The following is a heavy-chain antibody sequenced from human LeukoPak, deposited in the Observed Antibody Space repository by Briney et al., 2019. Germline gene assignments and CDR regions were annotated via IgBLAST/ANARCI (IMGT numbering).Heavy chain of an antibody. CDR1: GGSISSYY. V-gene: IGHV4-59*01. Sequence: SETLSLTCTVSGGSISSYYWSWIRQPPGKGLEWIGYIYYSGSTNYNPYLKSRVTISVDTSTNQFSLKLSSVTAADTAVYYCAGAPRHSSSWYGWGFDIWGQGTMVTVSS. CDR3: AGAPRHSSSWYGWGFDI. D-gene: IGHD6-13*01. CDR2: IYYSGST. J-gene: IGHJ3*02.